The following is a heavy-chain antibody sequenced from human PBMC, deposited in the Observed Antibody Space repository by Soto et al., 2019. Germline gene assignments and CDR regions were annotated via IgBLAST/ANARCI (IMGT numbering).Heavy chain of an antibody. CDR1: GYTFTSYY. D-gene: IGHD4-4*01. CDR3: AKTVTTPYNWFDP. V-gene: IGHV1-46*01. Sequence: GASVKVSCKASGYTFTSYYVHWVRQAPGQGLEWMGIINPSGGSTSYAQKFQGRVTMTRDTSTSTVYMELSSLRSEDTAVYYCAKTVTTPYNWFDPWGQGTLVTVSS. J-gene: IGHJ5*02. CDR2: INPSGGST.